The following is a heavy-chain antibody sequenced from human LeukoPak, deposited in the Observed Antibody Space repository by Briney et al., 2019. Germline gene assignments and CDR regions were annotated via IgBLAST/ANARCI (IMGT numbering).Heavy chain of an antibody. CDR3: AKWGRYVGYYYYGMDV. CDR2: INHSGST. J-gene: IGHJ6*02. V-gene: IGHV4-34*01. D-gene: IGHD4-23*01. Sequence: PSETLSLTCAVYGGSFSGYYWSWIRQPPGKGLEWIGEINHSGSTNYNPPLKSRVTISVDTSKNQFSLKLSSVTAADTAVYYCAKWGRYVGYYYYGMDVWGQGTTVTVSS. CDR1: GGSFSGYY.